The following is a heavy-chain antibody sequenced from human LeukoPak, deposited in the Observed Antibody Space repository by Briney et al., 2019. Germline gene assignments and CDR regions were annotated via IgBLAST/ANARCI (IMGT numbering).Heavy chain of an antibody. CDR3: ARGSRDDFWSGRDAFDI. CDR2: INPNSGGT. Sequence: GASVKVSCKASGYTFTSYDINWVRQATGQGLEWMGWINPNSGGTNYAQTFQGRVTMTRDKSIRTAYMALSRLRSDDTAVYYCARGSRDDFWSGRDAFDIWGQGTMVTVSS. V-gene: IGHV1-2*02. J-gene: IGHJ3*02. D-gene: IGHD3-3*01. CDR1: GYTFTSYD.